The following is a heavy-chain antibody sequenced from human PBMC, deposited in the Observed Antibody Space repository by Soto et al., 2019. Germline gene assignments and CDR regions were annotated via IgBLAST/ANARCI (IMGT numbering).Heavy chain of an antibody. D-gene: IGHD3-10*01. CDR1: EYTFTDYC. Sequence: QVHLVQSGTEVKMPGASVKVSCKASEYTFTDYCLHWVRQAPGQKFEWVGWVNVDSGATNYGHNFHGRVAMTRETSISTAYMELNGLTSDDTGIDYCVRDHSPMTSGRAGRDWFDPWGQGTLVIVSS. J-gene: IGHJ5*02. V-gene: IGHV1-2*02. CDR3: VRDHSPMTSGRAGRDWFDP. CDR2: VNVDSGAT.